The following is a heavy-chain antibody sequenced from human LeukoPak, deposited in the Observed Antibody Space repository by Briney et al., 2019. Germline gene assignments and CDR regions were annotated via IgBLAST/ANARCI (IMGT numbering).Heavy chain of an antibody. CDR3: ARGLMQKLCDY. V-gene: IGHV1-2*06. CDR2: INPNSGGT. J-gene: IGHJ4*02. D-gene: IGHD5-18*01. CDR1: GYTFTGYY. Sequence: GASVKVSCKASGYTFTGYYMHWVRQAPGQGLKWMGRINPNSGGTNYAQKVQGRVTMTRDTSTSTAYMELSRLRSDDTAAYYCARGLMQKLCDYWGQGTLVTVSS.